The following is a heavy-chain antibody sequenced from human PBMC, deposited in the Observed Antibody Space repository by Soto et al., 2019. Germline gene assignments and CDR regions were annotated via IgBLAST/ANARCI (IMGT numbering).Heavy chain of an antibody. V-gene: IGHV4-39*01. CDR2: IYYSGST. J-gene: IGHJ6*02. D-gene: IGHD2-15*01. CDR1: GGSISSNSYS. Sequence: SETLSLACTVSGGSISSNSYSWGWIRQSPGKGLEWIGTIYYSGSTYYNPPLKSRVTISVDTSKNQFSLKLSSVTAADTAVYYCARQKIVVVVAATGLADYYGMDVWGQGTTVTVSS. CDR3: ARQKIVVVVAATGLADYYGMDV.